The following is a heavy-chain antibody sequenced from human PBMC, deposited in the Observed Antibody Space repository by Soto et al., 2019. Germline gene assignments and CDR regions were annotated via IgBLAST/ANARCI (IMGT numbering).Heavy chain of an antibody. V-gene: IGHV3-30*18. Sequence: QVQLVESGGGAVQPGRSLRLSCAASGFTFISYSMHWVRQAPGKGLEWVAVISYDASNKNYADSVRGRFTISRDNCKNTLYLQMDSLRAEDTAVYYCAKDTGMTTAGIDYWGQGTVVTVSS. D-gene: IGHD4-17*01. CDR3: AKDTGMTTAGIDY. J-gene: IGHJ4*02. CDR1: GFTFISYS. CDR2: ISYDASNK.